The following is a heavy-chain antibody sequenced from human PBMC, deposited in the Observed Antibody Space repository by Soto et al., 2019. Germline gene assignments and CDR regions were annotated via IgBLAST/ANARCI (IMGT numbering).Heavy chain of an antibody. CDR1: GFTFSTYH. V-gene: IGHV3-23*01. D-gene: IGHD3-16*01. Sequence: VQLLESGGDFVQPGVSLRLSCDASGFTFSTYHMVWVRQASGKGLEAVSSISGSGDRAYYLDSVRGRFTISRDNSKNMLYLQMNSLRAEDSAVYYCAKILSQTTYYWHAMDVWGQGTTVTVFS. J-gene: IGHJ6*02. CDR2: ISGSGDRA. CDR3: AKILSQTTYYWHAMDV.